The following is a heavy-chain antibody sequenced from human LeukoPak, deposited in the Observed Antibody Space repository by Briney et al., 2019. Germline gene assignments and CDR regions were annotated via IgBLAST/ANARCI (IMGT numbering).Heavy chain of an antibody. V-gene: IGHV1-46*01. CDR2: INPSGGST. CDR1: GYTFTSYY. J-gene: IGHJ4*02. CDR3: ARDPTVILLYYDFWSGYGDY. Sequence: ASVKVSCKASGYTFTSYYMHWVRQAPGQGLEWMGIINPSGGSTSYAQKFQGRVTMTRDTSTSTVYMELSSLRSEDTAVYYCARDPTVILLYYDFWSGYGDYWGQGTLVTVSS. D-gene: IGHD3-3*01.